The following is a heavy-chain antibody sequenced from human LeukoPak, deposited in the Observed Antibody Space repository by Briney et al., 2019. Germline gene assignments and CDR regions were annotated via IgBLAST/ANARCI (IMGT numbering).Heavy chain of an antibody. V-gene: IGHV5-51*01. CDR3: ASAIVEVPAADHAFDI. CDR1: GFSFTSYW. CDR2: IYPTDSET. J-gene: IGHJ3*02. D-gene: IGHD2-2*01. Sequence: KSGESLKISCKGSGFSFTSYWIAWVRQMPGKGVECMGIIYPTDSETRYSPPFQDQVTISADKSISTAYLQWNSLKASDTALYYCASAIVEVPAADHAFDIWGQGTMVIVSS.